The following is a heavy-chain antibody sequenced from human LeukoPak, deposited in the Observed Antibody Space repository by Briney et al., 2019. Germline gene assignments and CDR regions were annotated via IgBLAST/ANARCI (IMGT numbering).Heavy chain of an antibody. CDR1: GFTFSAYG. Sequence: GGSLRLSCAVSGFTFSAYGMHWVRQAPGKWLEWVAVISYDGSYQAYADSVKGRFTVSRDSSKNTLYLQFNSLRPEDTGLYYCARERRRDGYNYKDYWGQGTQVSVSS. CDR2: ISYDGSYQ. D-gene: IGHD5-24*01. J-gene: IGHJ4*02. CDR3: ARERRRDGYNYKDY. V-gene: IGHV3-30*04.